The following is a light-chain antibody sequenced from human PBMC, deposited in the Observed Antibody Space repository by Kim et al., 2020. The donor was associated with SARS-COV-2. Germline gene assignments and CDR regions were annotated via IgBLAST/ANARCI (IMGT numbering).Light chain of an antibody. J-gene: IGKJ1*01. CDR1: QGISNY. CDR3: QKYNSAPRT. V-gene: IGKV1-27*01. CDR2: AAS. Sequence: ASVGDRVTITCRASQGISNYLAWYQQKPGKVPKVLIYAASTLQSGVPSRFSRSGSGTDFTLTISSLQPEDVATYYCQKYNSAPRTFGQGTKVDIK.